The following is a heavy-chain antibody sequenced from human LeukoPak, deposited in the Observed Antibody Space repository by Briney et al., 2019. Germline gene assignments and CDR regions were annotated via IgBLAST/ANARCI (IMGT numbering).Heavy chain of an antibody. CDR1: GFTFDDYA. Sequence: PGGSLRLSCAVSGFTFDDYAMHGVRQVPGKGLERVSGINWNSDSIVYADSVKGRFTTSRDNAKNSLYLQMNSLRAEDTAFYYCAINGGGDSGYGNFDYWGQGTLVTVSS. J-gene: IGHJ4*02. D-gene: IGHD5-12*01. CDR2: INWNSDSI. V-gene: IGHV3-9*01. CDR3: AINGGGDSGYGNFDY.